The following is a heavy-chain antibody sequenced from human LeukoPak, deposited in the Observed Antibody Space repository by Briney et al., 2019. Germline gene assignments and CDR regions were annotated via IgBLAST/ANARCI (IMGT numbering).Heavy chain of an antibody. J-gene: IGHJ4*02. CDR2: IIPIFGTA. CDR3: ARSTSAKYSSSWYNFDY. V-gene: IGHV1-69*05. Sequence: ASVKVSCKASRGTFSSYAISWVRQAPGQGLEWMGGIIPIFGTANYAQKFQGRVTITTDESTSTAYMELSSLRSEDTAVYYCARSTSAKYSSSWYNFDYWGQGTLVTVSS. CDR1: RGTFSSYA. D-gene: IGHD6-13*01.